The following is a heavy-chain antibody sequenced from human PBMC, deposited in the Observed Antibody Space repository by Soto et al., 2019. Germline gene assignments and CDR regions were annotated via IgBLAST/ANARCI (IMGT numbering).Heavy chain of an antibody. CDR3: ARDDGDYFDY. V-gene: IGHV3-33*01. D-gene: IGHD4-17*01. Sequence: QVQLVESGGGVVQPGRSLRLSCAASGFTFSSYGMHWVRQAPGKGLEWVAVIWYDGSNKYYADSVKGRFTISRDNSKNTVYLQMNSLRAEDTAVYYCARDDGDYFDYWGQGTLVTVSS. CDR1: GFTFSSYG. J-gene: IGHJ4*02. CDR2: IWYDGSNK.